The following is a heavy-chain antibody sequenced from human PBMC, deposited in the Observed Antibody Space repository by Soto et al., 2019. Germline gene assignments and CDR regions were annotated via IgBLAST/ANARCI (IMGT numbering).Heavy chain of an antibody. Sequence: QVQLVQSGAEVKKPGSSVKVSCKASGGIFNRYSVSWVRQAPGQGLEWMGRIIPLFGITNYAQKFHGSVMITADTSTNTVSMGVNGLRFEDPALYYCATFYGGDCTTTTCYGDFGYWGQGTLVTVTS. CDR3: ATFYGGDCTTTTCYGDFGY. J-gene: IGHJ4*02. V-gene: IGHV1-69*02. CDR2: IIPLFGIT. D-gene: IGHD2-2*01. CDR1: GGIFNRYS.